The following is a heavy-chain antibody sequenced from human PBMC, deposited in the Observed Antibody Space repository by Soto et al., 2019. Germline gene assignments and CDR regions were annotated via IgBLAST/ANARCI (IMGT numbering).Heavy chain of an antibody. Sequence: EVQLVESGGGLVQPGGSLRLSCAASGFTFSTYWMTWVRQPPGKGLEWVANMDQDGSETYYVDSVRGRFTVSRDNAKNSLYLQMKSLRVEDTAVYYCVCGGNFCIYWGQGTLVTVSP. CDR2: MDQDGSET. V-gene: IGHV3-7*01. CDR1: GFTFSTYW. CDR3: VCGGNFCIY. J-gene: IGHJ4*02. D-gene: IGHD3-16*01.